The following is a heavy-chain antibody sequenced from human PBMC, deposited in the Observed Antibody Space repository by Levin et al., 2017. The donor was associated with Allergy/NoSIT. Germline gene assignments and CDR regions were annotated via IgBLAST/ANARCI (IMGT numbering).Heavy chain of an antibody. D-gene: IGHD3-10*01. J-gene: IGHJ4*02. CDR3: TKDWGIRGADYYFDY. CDR2: LSYDCGPP. Sequence: PWGSLRLSCAASAFTFSSYAMHWVRQAPGKGLEWVAVLSYDCGPPSSASSFKGRFTISRDNSNNTLYLQMNSLRTEDTAVYYCTKDWGIRGADYYFDYWGQGTLVSVSS. V-gene: IGHV3-30*18. CDR1: AFTFSSYA.